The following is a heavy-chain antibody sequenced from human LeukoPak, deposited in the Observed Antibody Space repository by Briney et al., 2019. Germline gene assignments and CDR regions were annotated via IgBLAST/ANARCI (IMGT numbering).Heavy chain of an antibody. Sequence: GASVKVSCKASGYTFTGYYMHWVRQAPGQGLEWMGWINPNSGGTNYAQKFQGRVTMTRDTSISTAYMELSRLRSDDTAVYYCARVPGIAAAGTWWFDPWGQGTLVTVSS. D-gene: IGHD6-13*01. CDR1: GYTFTGYY. V-gene: IGHV1-2*02. J-gene: IGHJ5*02. CDR2: INPNSGGT. CDR3: ARVPGIAAAGTWWFDP.